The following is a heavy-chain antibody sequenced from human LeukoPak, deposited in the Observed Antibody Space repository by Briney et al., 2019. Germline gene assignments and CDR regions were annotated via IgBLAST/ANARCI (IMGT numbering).Heavy chain of an antibody. CDR1: GYTFTSCG. D-gene: IGHD5-18*01. Sequence: ASVKVSCKASGYTFTSCGISWVRQAPGQGLEWMGWISAYNGNTNYAQKLQGRVTMTTDTSTSTAYMELRSLRSDDTAVYYCARDVDTSMAYYFDCWGQGTLVTVSS. V-gene: IGHV1-18*01. J-gene: IGHJ4*02. CDR3: ARDVDTSMAYYFDC. CDR2: ISAYNGNT.